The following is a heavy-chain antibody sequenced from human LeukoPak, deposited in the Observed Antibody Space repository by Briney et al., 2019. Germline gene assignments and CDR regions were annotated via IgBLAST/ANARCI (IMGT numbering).Heavy chain of an antibody. CDR2: TNPNSGGT. D-gene: IGHD3-10*01. V-gene: IGHV1-2*02. J-gene: IGHJ5*02. CDR3: ARATYYYGSGTYWFDP. CDR1: GYTFTGYY. Sequence: GASVKVSCKASGYTFTGYYMHWVRQAPGQGLEWMGWTNPNSGGTNYAQKFQGRVTMTRDTSISTAYMELSRLRSDDTAVYYCARATYYYGSGTYWFDPWGQGTLVTVSS.